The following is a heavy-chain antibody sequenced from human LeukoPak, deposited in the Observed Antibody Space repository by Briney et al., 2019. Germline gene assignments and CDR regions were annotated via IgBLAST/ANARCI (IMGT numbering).Heavy chain of an antibody. J-gene: IGHJ4*02. CDR1: GYSFTSYW. Sequence: GESLKISCKGSGYSFTSYWIGWVRQMPGKGLEWMGIIYPGDSDTRYSPSFQGQVTISADKSISTAYLQWSSLKASDTAMYYCARRGREMATPGSYYFDYWGQGTLVTVSS. V-gene: IGHV5-51*01. D-gene: IGHD5-24*01. CDR2: IYPGDSDT. CDR3: ARRGREMATPGSYYFDY.